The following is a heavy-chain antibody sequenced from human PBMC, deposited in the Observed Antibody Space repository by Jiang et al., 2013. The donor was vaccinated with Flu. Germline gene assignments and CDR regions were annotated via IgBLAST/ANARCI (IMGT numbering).Heavy chain of an antibody. Sequence: VKPSETLSLTCTVSGGSISSYYWSWIRQPPGKGLEWIGYIYYSGSTNYNPSLKSRVTISVDTSKNQFSLKLSSVTAADTAVYYCARDIMGSGSYLDFWGQGTLVTVSS. D-gene: IGHD3-10*01. CDR1: GGSISSYY. J-gene: IGHJ4*02. V-gene: IGHV4-59*01. CDR3: ARDIMGSGSYLDF. CDR2: IYYSGST.